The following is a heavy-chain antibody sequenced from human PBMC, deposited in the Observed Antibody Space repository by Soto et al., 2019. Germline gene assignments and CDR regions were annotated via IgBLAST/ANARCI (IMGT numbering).Heavy chain of an antibody. CDR2: MNPNSGNT. V-gene: IGHV1-8*01. CDR3: AREGHIVATIGYYYYYMDV. D-gene: IGHD5-12*01. Sequence: ASVKVSCKASGYTFTSYDINWVRRATGQGLGWMGWMNPNSGNTGYAQKFQGRVTMTRNTSISTAYMELSSLRSEDTAVYYCAREGHIVATIGYYYYYMDVWGKGTTVTVSS. J-gene: IGHJ6*03. CDR1: GYTFTSYD.